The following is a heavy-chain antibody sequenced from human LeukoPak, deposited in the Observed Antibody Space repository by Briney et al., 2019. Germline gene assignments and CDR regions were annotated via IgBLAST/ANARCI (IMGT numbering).Heavy chain of an antibody. CDR3: ARDVNYAFDY. CDR2: ISANSGNT. CDR1: GYSFTRNG. V-gene: IGHV1-18*01. Sequence: ASVKVSCKPSGYSFTRNGISLVRQAPGQGLEWMAWISANSGNTNYAQNFQDRVTLTTDTSTSTAYMELRSLRSDDTAVYYCARDVNYAFDYWGQGTLVTVSS. D-gene: IGHD3-16*01. J-gene: IGHJ4*02.